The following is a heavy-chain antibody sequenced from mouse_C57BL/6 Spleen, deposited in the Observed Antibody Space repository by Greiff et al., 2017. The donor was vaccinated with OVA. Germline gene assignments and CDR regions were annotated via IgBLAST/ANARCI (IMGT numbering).Heavy chain of an antibody. J-gene: IGHJ4*01. CDR3: ARECRGSVAMDY. CDR1: GYTFTSYW. CDR2: IYPSDSET. Sequence: QVQLQQPGAELVRPGSSVKLSCKASGYTFTSYWMDWVKQRPGQGLEWIGNIYPSDSETHYNQKFKDKATLTVDKSSSTAYMQLSSLTSEDSAVYYFARECRGSVAMDYWGQGTSVTVSS. V-gene: IGHV1-61*01.